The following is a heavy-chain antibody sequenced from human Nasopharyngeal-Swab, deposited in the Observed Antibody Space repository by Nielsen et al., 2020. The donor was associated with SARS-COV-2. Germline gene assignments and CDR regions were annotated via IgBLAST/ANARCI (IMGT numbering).Heavy chain of an antibody. Sequence: GESLKISCAASGFTFSSYAMHWVRQAPGKGLEWVAVISYDGSNKYYADSVKGRFTISRDNSKNTLYLQMNSLRAEDTAVYYCAKDRWLAVAGHDYWGQGTLVTVSS. J-gene: IGHJ4*02. CDR2: ISYDGSNK. CDR3: AKDRWLAVAGHDY. CDR1: GFTFSSYA. D-gene: IGHD6-19*01. V-gene: IGHV3-30-3*01.